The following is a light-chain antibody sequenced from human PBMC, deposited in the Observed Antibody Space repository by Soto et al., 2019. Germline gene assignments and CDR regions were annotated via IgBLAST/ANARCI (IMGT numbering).Light chain of an antibody. CDR1: SSNIGSDF. Sequence: QSVLTQPPSASGTPGQRVTISCSGSSSNIGSDFVYWYQQLPGTAPKLLIYHNYQRPSGVPDRFSGSKSGTSGSLAVSDRRSEDDADYYCSAWDDSLSAYVFGAGTKLTVL. V-gene: IGLV1-47*01. CDR2: HNY. CDR3: SAWDDSLSAYV. J-gene: IGLJ1*01.